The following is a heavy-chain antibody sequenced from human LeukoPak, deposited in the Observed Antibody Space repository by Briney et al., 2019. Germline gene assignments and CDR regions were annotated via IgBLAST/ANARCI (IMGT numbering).Heavy chain of an antibody. D-gene: IGHD3-9*01. CDR3: AKDRRRDDVLTGSFSD. CDR1: GFTFSSYA. CDR2: FSVSDATT. J-gene: IGHJ4*02. Sequence: AGGSLRLSCAASGFTFSSYAMSWVRQAPGKGLEWVSGFSVSDATTYYADFVKGRFTISRDNSKNTLYLQMNSLRAEDTAVYNCAKDRRRDDVLTGSFSDWGQGTLVTVSS. V-gene: IGHV3-23*01.